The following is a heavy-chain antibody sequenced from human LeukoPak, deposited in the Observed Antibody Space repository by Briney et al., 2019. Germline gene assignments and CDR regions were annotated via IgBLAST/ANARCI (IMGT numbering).Heavy chain of an antibody. Sequence: PSETLSLTCAVYGASFHNYYWTWIRQPPGKRLEWLGEIGHSGSTNYNPSLNSRVTVSLDTSKNQFSLRLTSVTAADTAVYYCARSGTYQYSSAYDYWGQGNLVTVSS. CDR1: GASFHNYY. CDR2: IGHSGST. V-gene: IGHV4-34*01. D-gene: IGHD3-10*01. CDR3: ARSGTYQYSSAYDY. J-gene: IGHJ4*01.